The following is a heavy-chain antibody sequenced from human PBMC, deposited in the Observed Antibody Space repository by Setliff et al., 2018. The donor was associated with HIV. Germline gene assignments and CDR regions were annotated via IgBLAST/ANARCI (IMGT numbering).Heavy chain of an antibody. CDR2: IGTAGDT. D-gene: IGHD3-10*01. J-gene: IGHJ2*01. CDR3: ARGYYYGSGRRWYFDL. CDR1: GFTFSSYD. Sequence: GGSLRLSCAASGFTFSSYDMHWVRQATGRGLEWVSAIGTAGDTYYPGSVKGRFTTSRENAKNSLYLQMNSLRAGDTAVYYCARGYYYGSGRRWYFDLWGRGTRVTVSS. V-gene: IGHV3-13*01.